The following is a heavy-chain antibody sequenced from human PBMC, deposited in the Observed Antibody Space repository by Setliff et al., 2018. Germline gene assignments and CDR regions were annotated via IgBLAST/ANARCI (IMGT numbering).Heavy chain of an antibody. D-gene: IGHD2-8*01. CDR2: IYTDGTT. J-gene: IGHJ6*01. Sequence: SETLSLTCTVSGASLRSGSNYWGWFRQPAGKGLEWVGRIYTDGTTNYNPSLKSRVSISADTSMNHFSLRMTSVSAADTAVYYCAKEHVVISFVTNTHHHYGMDVWG. CDR3: AKEHVVISFVTNTHHHYGMDV. CDR1: GASLRSGSNY. V-gene: IGHV4-61*02.